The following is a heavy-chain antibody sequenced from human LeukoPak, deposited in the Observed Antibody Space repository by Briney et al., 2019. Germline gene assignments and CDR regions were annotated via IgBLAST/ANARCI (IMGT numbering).Heavy chain of an antibody. CDR2: ISAYNGNT. Sequence: ASVKVSCKASGYTFTSYGISWVRQAPGQGLEWMGWISAYNGNTNYAQKLQGRVTMTTDTSTSTAYMELRSLRSDDTAVYYRARVYYDILTGYYIGYYFDYWAREPWSPSPQ. CDR1: GYTFTSYG. V-gene: IGHV1-18*01. J-gene: IGHJ4*02. D-gene: IGHD3-9*01. CDR3: ARVYYDILTGYYIGYYFDY.